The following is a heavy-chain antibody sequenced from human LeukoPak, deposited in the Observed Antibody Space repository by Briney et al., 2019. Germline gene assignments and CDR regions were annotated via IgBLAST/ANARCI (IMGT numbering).Heavy chain of an antibody. CDR1: GGSISSSSYY. D-gene: IGHD3-3*01. V-gene: IGHV4-39*07. CDR3: ARQKETIFGAVIGYFDY. J-gene: IGHJ4*02. Sequence: PSETLSLTCTVSGGSISSSSYYWGWIRQPPGKGLEWIGSIYYSGSTYYNPSLKSRVTISVDRSKNQFSLKLSSVTAADTAVYYCARQKETIFGAVIGYFDYWGQGTLVTVSS. CDR2: IYYSGST.